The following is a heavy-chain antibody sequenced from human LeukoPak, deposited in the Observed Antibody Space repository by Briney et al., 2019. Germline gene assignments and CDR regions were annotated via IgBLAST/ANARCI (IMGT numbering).Heavy chain of an antibody. CDR1: GFTFSSYE. J-gene: IGHJ4*02. Sequence: GGSLRLSCAASGFTFSSYEMNWVRQAPGKGLEWVSYISSSGRTIYYADSVKGRFTISRDNAKNSLYLQMNSLRAEDTAIYYCARVTKGIATEFDYWGQGTLVTVSS. V-gene: IGHV3-48*03. CDR2: ISSSGRTI. D-gene: IGHD6-13*01. CDR3: ARVTKGIATEFDY.